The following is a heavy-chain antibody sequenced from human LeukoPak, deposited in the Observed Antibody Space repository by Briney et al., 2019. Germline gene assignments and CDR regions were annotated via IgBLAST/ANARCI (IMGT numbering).Heavy chain of an antibody. D-gene: IGHD5-18*01. V-gene: IGHV4-31*03. J-gene: IGHJ6*02. CDR1: GGSISSGGYY. CDR2: IYYSGST. CDR3: AGMNVDTAMVYYYGMDV. Sequence: PSQTLSLTCTVSGGSISSGGYYWSWIRQHPGKGLEWIGYIYYSGSTYYNPSLKSRVTISVDTSKNQFSLKLSSVTAADTAVYYCAGMNVDTAMVYYYGMDVWGQGTTVTVSS.